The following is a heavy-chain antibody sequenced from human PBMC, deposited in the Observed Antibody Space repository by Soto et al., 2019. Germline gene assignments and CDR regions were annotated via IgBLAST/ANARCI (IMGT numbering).Heavy chain of an antibody. CDR1: GGTFSSYA. V-gene: IGHV1-69*01. Sequence: QVQLVQSGAEVKKPGSSVKVSCKVSGGTFSSYAISWVRQAPGQGLEWMGGIIPMFGTANYAQKFHGRVTIIADVSTSTVYMELSSLRSEDTAVYFCARFARSSGYVDFWGQGTLVTVSS. CDR3: ARFARSSGYVDF. J-gene: IGHJ4*02. CDR2: IIPMFGTA. D-gene: IGHD6-19*01.